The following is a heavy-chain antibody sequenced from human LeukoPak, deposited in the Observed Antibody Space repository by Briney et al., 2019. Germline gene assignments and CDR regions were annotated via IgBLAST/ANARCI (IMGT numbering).Heavy chain of an antibody. V-gene: IGHV3-48*03. CDR1: GFTFSSYE. CDR2: ISSSGSTI. CDR3: ARGAPASDAFDI. J-gene: IGHJ3*02. D-gene: IGHD2-2*01. Sequence: PGGSLRLSCAASGFTFSSYEMNWVRQAPGKGLEWVSYISSSGSTIYYADSVKDRFTISRDNAKNSLYLQMNSLRAEDTAVYYCARGAPASDAFDIWGQGTMVTVSS.